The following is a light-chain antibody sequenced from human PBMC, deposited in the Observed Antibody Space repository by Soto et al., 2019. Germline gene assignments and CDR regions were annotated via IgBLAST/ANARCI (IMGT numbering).Light chain of an antibody. CDR2: GAS. V-gene: IGKV3-20*01. CDR1: QGVSSSY. CDR3: QHYRTS. J-gene: IGKJ4*01. Sequence: EIVLTQSPGTLSLSPGERATLSCRASQGVSSSYLAWYQQKPGQPPRVLIYGASSRPTGIPDRFSGSGSGTDFTLTITRLEPEDFAVYYCQHYRTSFGGGTKVEIK.